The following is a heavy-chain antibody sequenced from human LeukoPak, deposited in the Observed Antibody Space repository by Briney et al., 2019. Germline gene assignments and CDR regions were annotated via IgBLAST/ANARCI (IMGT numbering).Heavy chain of an antibody. V-gene: IGHV3-30*02. D-gene: IGHD3-22*01. J-gene: IGHJ4*02. CDR2: IRYDGSNK. CDR3: AKDGVLYDSSGYYYLSW. CDR1: GFTFSSYG. Sequence: GGSLRLSCAASGFTFSSYGMHWVRQAPGKGLEWVAFIRYDGSNKYYADSVKGRFTISRDNSKNTLYLQMNSLRAEDTAVYYCAKDGVLYDSSGYYYLSWWGQGTLVTVSS.